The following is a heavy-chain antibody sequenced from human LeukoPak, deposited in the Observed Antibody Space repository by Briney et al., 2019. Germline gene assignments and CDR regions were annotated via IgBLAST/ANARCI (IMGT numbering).Heavy chain of an antibody. V-gene: IGHV1-2*02. D-gene: IGHD1-1*01. CDR1: GYTFTNYG. Sequence: GASVKVSCKASGYTFTNYGISWVRQAPGQGLEWMGWINPNSGGTNYAQKFQGRVTMTRDTSISTAYMELSRLRSDDTAVYYCARSTRYNWNDDYWGQGTLVTVSS. CDR3: ARSTRYNWNDDY. J-gene: IGHJ4*02. CDR2: INPNSGGT.